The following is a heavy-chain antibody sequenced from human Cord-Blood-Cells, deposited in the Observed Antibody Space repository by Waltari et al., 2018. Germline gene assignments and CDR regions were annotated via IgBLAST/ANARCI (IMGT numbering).Heavy chain of an antibody. CDR3: AREGGRNYYDSSGYYYYYGMDV. V-gene: IGHV4-34*01. J-gene: IGHJ6*02. CDR2: INHSGST. Sequence: QVQLQQWGAGLLKPSETLSLTCAVYGGSFSGYYWSWIRQPPGKGLEWIGEINHSGSTNNNPALNSRVTISVDTSKNQFSLKLSSVTAADTAVYYCAREGGRNYYDSSGYYYYYGMDVWGQGTTVTVSS. CDR1: GGSFSGYY. D-gene: IGHD3-22*01.